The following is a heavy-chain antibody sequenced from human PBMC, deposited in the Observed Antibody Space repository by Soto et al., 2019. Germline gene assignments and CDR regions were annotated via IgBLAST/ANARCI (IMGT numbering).Heavy chain of an antibody. CDR3: ARGGFLEYREVRYHYYMDV. V-gene: IGHV4-59*08. Sequence: PSETLSRTCTVSGGSISNYYWSWIRQTPGKGLEWIGYMYYSGSTKYNPSLKSRVTISVDTSKNQFSLKLSSVTAADTAVYYCARGGFLEYREVRYHYYMDVWGKGTTVTVSS. CDR1: GGSISNYY. D-gene: IGHD3-3*01. J-gene: IGHJ6*03. CDR2: MYYSGST.